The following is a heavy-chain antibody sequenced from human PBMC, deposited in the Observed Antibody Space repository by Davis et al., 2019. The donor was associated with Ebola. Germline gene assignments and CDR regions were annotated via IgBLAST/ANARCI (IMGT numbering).Heavy chain of an antibody. V-gene: IGHV3-23*01. D-gene: IGHD1-7*01. Sequence: GESLKISCAASGFTFTNYAMTWVRQTPGKGLEWVSGISTSGGSTNYADSVKGRFSISRDNSKNTLYMQMDSLRAEDTAVYYCARGYWNSVFDYWGQGTLVTVSS. CDR3: ARGYWNSVFDY. J-gene: IGHJ4*02. CDR2: ISTSGGST. CDR1: GFTFTNYA.